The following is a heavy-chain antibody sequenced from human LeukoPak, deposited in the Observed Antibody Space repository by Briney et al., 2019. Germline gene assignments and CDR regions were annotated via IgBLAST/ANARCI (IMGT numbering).Heavy chain of an antibody. CDR3: AKVRQSYYDSSGFYFKH. V-gene: IGHV3-30-3*01. D-gene: IGHD3-22*01. CDR2: ISYDGSNK. CDR1: GFTFSSYA. J-gene: IGHJ1*01. Sequence: GGSLRLSCAASGFTFSSYAMHWVRQAPGKGLEWVAVISYDGSNKYYADSVKGRFTISRDNSKNTLHLQMNSLRAEDTAVYYCAKVRQSYYDSSGFYFKHWGQGTLVTVSS.